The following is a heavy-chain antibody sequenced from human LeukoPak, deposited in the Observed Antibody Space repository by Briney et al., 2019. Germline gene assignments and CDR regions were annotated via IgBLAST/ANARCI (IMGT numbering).Heavy chain of an antibody. Sequence: PSETLSLTGTVSGDTISSYYGSWIRQPAGKGLEWIGRIYTSGSTDYNPSLKSRVTMSVDTSKNQFSLKLSSVTAADTAVYFCARGALVPLYYFDYWGQGTLVTVSS. CDR3: ARGALVPLYYFDY. D-gene: IGHD6-13*01. CDR1: GDTISSYY. CDR2: IYTSGST. V-gene: IGHV4-4*07. J-gene: IGHJ4*02.